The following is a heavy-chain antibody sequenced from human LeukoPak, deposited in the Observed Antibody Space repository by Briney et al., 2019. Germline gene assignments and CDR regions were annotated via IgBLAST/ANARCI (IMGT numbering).Heavy chain of an antibody. D-gene: IGHD3-22*01. CDR2: IIPIFGTA. CDR1: GGTFSSYA. J-gene: IGHJ4*02. V-gene: IGHV1-69*05. Sequence: ASVKVSCKASGGTFSSYAISWVRQAPGQGLEWMGGIIPIFGTANYAQKFQGRVTITTDESTSTAYMELSSLRSDDTAVYYCARATRYYYDSSGYYYIGYWGQGTLVTVSS. CDR3: ARATRYYYDSSGYYYIGY.